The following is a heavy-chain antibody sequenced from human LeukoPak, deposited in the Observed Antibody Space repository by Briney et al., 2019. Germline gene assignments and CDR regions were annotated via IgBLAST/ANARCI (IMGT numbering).Heavy chain of an antibody. CDR2: IYHSGST. V-gene: IGHV4-38-2*02. J-gene: IGHJ5*02. Sequence: SETLSLTCSVSSYSISSGYYWGWIRQPPGKGLEWIGSIYHSGSTYYNPSLKSRVTISVDTSKNQFSLQLNSVTPEDTAVYYCAREGNWNLPWWFDPWGQGTLVTVSS. D-gene: IGHD1-1*01. CDR1: SYSISSGYY. CDR3: AREGNWNLPWWFDP.